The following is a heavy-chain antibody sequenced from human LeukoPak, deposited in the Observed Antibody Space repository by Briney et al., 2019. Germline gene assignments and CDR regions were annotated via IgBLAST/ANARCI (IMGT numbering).Heavy chain of an antibody. D-gene: IGHD6-19*01. J-gene: IGHJ4*02. CDR2: INHSGST. CDR1: GGSFSGYY. Sequence: SETLSLTCAAYGGSFSGYYWSWIRQPPGKGLEWVGEINHSGSTNYNPSLKSRVTISGDKSKKQSSLKLSTVTAADPAVYYCARGSRIAVAGRFDYWGQGTLVTVPS. CDR3: ARGSRIAVAGRFDY. V-gene: IGHV4-34*01.